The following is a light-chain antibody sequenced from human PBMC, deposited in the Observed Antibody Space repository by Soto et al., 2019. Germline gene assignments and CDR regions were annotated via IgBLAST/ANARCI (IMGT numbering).Light chain of an antibody. V-gene: IGLV2-14*01. CDR1: SSDVGGYNY. J-gene: IGLJ7*01. CDR3: SSYISSSIYAV. Sequence: QSALTQPASVSGSPGQSITISCSGTSSDVGGYNYVSWYQQHPGKAPKLMIYDVSNRPSGVSNRFSGSKSGNTASLTISGLQAEDEADYYCSSYISSSIYAVFGGGTQLTVL. CDR2: DVS.